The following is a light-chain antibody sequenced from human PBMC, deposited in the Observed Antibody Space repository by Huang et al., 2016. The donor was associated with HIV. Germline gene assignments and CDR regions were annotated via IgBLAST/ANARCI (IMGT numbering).Light chain of an antibody. V-gene: IGKV3-20*01. Sequence: EIVLTQSPGTLSLSPGERVTLSCRASQSVSNNVLAWYQQKPGQAPRLLIYGVSSRATGIPDRFSGSGSGTDFTLTISRLEPEDFAVYYCQHYGSSLRGTFGPGTKVDF. J-gene: IGKJ3*01. CDR2: GVS. CDR1: QSVSNNV. CDR3: QHYGSSLRGT.